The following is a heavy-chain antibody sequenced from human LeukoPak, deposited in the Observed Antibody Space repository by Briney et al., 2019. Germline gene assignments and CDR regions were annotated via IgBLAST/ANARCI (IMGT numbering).Heavy chain of an antibody. V-gene: IGHV4-61*08. CDR2: IYYSGST. CDR3: ARHVSMVRGVMATFDY. CDR1: GGSISSGGYY. J-gene: IGHJ4*02. D-gene: IGHD3-10*01. Sequence: SSETLSLTCTVSGGSISSGGYYWSWNRQHPGKGLEWIGYIYYSGSTNYNPSLKSRVTISVDTSKNQFSLKLSSVTAADTAVYYCARHVSMVRGVMATFDYWGQGTLVTVSS.